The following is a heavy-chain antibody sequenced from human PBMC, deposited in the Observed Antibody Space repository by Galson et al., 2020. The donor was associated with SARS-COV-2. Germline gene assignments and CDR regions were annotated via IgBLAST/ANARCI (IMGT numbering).Heavy chain of an antibody. CDR1: GGSFNDYY. V-gene: IGHV4-34*01. Sequence: PSETLSLTCAVYGGSFNDYYWSWIRQSPGRGLEWIGEINHSGITNYNPSLKSRFTMSVDTSKKQFSLKLSSVTAADTAVYYCARLKDIVVVVPATRGGRRVRWFAPWGQGTLVTVSS. J-gene: IGHJ5*02. CDR2: INHSGIT. CDR3: ARLKDIVVVVPATRGGRRVRWFAP. D-gene: IGHD2-15*01.